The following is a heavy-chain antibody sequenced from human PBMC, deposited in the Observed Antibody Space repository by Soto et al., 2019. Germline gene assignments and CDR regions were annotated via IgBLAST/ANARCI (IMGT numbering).Heavy chain of an antibody. CDR3: ARPSTYPPGDCSGGRCPPYFDY. D-gene: IGHD2-15*01. CDR1: GYTFTSYG. J-gene: IGHJ4*02. V-gene: IGHV1-18*01. CDR2: ISAHNGNT. Sequence: ASVKVSCKASGYTFTSYGISWVRQAPGQGLEWMGWISAHNGNTNYAQKLQGRVTMTTDTSTSTAYMELRSLRSDDTAVYYCARPSTYPPGDCSGGRCPPYFDYWGQGTLVTVSS.